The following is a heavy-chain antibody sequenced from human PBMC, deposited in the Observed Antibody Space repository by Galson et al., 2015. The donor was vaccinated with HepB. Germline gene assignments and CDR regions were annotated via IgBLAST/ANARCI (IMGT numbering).Heavy chain of an antibody. V-gene: IGHV1-2*06. CDR1: GYTFTSYG. J-gene: IGHJ4*02. CDR2: INPNSGGT. D-gene: IGHD3-10*01. CDR3: ARVGVTMVQGVMFDY. Sequence: SVKVSCKASGYTFTSYGISWVRQAPGQGLEWMGRINPNSGGTNYAQKFQGRVTMTRDTSITTTYMELSRLRSDDTAVYYCARVGVTMVQGVMFDYWGQGTLVTVSS.